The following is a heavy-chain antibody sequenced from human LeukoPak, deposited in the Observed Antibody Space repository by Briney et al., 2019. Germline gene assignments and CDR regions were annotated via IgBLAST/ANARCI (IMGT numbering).Heavy chain of an antibody. CDR1: GFTVSSNY. CDR3: ARGDGYNFWEY. D-gene: IGHD5-24*01. V-gene: IGHV3-53*01. CDR2: IYSAGSGGAT. J-gene: IGHJ4*02. Sequence: GGSLRLSCAASGFTVSSNYMSWVRQAPGKGLEWVSVIYSAGSGGATYYADSVTGRFTISRDSSMSALYLQMNSLRVEDTAVYYCARGDGYNFWEYWGQGTLVTVSS.